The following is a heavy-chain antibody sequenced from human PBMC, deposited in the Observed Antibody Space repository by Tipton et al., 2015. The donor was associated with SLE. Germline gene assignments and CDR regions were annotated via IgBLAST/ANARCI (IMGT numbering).Heavy chain of an antibody. CDR1: GGSISSYY. V-gene: IGHV4-59*01. Sequence: TLSLTCTVSGGSISSYYWSWIRQPPGKGLEWIGYIYYSGSTNYNPSLKSRVTISVDTSKNQFSLKLSSVTAADTAVYYCAREYSTSGYFDYWGQGTLVTVSS. J-gene: IGHJ4*02. D-gene: IGHD6-6*01. CDR2: IYYSGST. CDR3: AREYSTSGYFDY.